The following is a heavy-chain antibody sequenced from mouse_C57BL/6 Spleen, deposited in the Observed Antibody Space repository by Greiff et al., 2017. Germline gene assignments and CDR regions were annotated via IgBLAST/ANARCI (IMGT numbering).Heavy chain of an antibody. CDR3: AREERPPYAMDY. V-gene: IGHV1-26*01. CDR1: GYTFTDYY. J-gene: IGHJ4*01. CDR2: INPNNGGT. Sequence: EVQLQQSGPELVKPGASVKISCKASGYTFTDYYMNWVKQSHGKSLEWIGDINPNNGGTSYNQKLKGKATLTVDKSSSTAYMELSSLTSEDSAVYYCAREERPPYAMDYWGQGTSVTVSS.